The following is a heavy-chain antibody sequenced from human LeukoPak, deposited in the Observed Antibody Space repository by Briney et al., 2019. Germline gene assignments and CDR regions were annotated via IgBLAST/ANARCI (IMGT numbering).Heavy chain of an antibody. Sequence: PGGSLRLSCAASGFIFDDYGMSWVRQAPGKGLEWVSGINWNGGSTGYADSVQGRFTISRDNAKNSLYLQMNSLRAEDTALYYCARDGDRFGELLSTQFNWFDPWGQGTLVIVSS. V-gene: IGHV3-20*04. CDR3: ARDGDRFGELLSTQFNWFDP. J-gene: IGHJ5*02. CDR2: INWNGGST. CDR1: GFIFDDYG. D-gene: IGHD3-10*01.